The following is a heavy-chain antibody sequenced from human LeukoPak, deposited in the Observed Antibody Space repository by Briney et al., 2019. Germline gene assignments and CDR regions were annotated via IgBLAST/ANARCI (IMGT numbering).Heavy chain of an antibody. J-gene: IGHJ4*02. CDR2: ISSSSSTI. CDR3: ARSTYYDFWSGYFDY. V-gene: IGHV3-48*01. D-gene: IGHD3-3*01. CDR1: GFTFSSYS. Sequence: GGSLRLSCAASGFTFSSYSMNWVRQAPGKGLEWVSYISSSSSTIYYADSVKGRFTTSRDNAKNSLYLQMNSLRAEDTAVYYCARSTYYDFWSGYFDYWGQGTLVTVSS.